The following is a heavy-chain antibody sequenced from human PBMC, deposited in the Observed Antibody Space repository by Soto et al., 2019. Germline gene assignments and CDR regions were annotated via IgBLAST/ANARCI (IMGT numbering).Heavy chain of an antibody. Sequence: SETLSLTCAVYGGSFSGYYWSWIRQPPGKGLEWIGEINHSGSTNYNPSLKSRVTISVDTSKNQFSLKLSSVTAADTAVYYCARTPVMGIVVVPVTGLFDYWGQG. CDR3: ARTPVMGIVVVPVTGLFDY. CDR2: INHSGST. J-gene: IGHJ4*02. V-gene: IGHV4-34*01. D-gene: IGHD2-2*03. CDR1: GGSFSGYY.